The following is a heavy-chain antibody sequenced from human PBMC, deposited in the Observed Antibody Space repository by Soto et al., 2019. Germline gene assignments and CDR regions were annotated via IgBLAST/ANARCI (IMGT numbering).Heavy chain of an antibody. CDR3: ARDGITGSTAWFDP. D-gene: IGHD1-7*01. CDR2: ISGYTNKT. Sequence: QVQMVQSAGELKKPGAAVKVSCRTSGYTFNSFGVSWLRQAPGQGLEWMAWISGYTNKTNYAEKFQGRLTLTTDTSTSTAYMELRSLRLDDTAVYYCARDGITGSTAWFDPWGQGTRVTVSS. V-gene: IGHV1-18*01. CDR1: GYTFNSFG. J-gene: IGHJ5*02.